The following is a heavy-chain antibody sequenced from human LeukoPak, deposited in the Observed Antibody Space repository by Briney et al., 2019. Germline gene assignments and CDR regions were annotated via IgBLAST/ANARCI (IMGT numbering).Heavy chain of an antibody. CDR3: ARRKGSEGYYYDSSFTFDY. D-gene: IGHD3-22*01. V-gene: IGHV4-59*08. CDR1: GGSISSYY. Sequence: SETLSLTCTVSGGSISSYYWSWIRQPPGKGLEWIGYIYYSGSTNYNPSLKSRVTISVDTSKNQFSLKLSSVTAADTAVYYCARRKGSEGYYYDSSFTFDYWGQGTLVTVSS. CDR2: IYYSGST. J-gene: IGHJ4*02.